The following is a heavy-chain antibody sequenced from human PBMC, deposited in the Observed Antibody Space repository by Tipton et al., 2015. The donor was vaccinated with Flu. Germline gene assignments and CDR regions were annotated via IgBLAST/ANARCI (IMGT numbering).Heavy chain of an antibody. CDR2: IFYSGST. J-gene: IGHJ5*02. V-gene: IGHV4-59*08. D-gene: IGHD4-11*01. CDR3: ARHPSASTSPFDP. CDR1: GGSISSYY. Sequence: LRLSCTVSGGSISSYYWSWTRQPPGKGPEWIGYIFYSGSTNYNPSLKSRVTISVDTSKNQFSLKLSSVTAADTAVYYCARHPSASTSPFDPWGQGTLVTVSS.